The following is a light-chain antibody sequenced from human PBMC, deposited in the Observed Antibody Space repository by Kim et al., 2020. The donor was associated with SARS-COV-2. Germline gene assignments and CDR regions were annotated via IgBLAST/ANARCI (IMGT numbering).Light chain of an antibody. CDR3: VAWDDSLNGSV. CDR1: SSNIESNV. CDR2: TND. V-gene: IGLV1-44*01. J-gene: IGLJ3*02. Sequence: GQRVTISCSGGSSNIESNVVNWHQILPGTAPKLLIYTNDYRPSGVPARFSGSKSGTSASLAISGLQSEDEADYYCVAWDDSLNGSVFGGGTQLTVL.